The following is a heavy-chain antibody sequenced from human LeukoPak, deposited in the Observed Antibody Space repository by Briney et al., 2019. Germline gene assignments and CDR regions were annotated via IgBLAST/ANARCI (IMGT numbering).Heavy chain of an antibody. CDR2: ISSSSSTI. Sequence: GGSLRLSCAASGFTFSSYSMNWVRQAPGKGLEWVSYISSSSSTIYYADSVKGRFTISRDNAKNSLYLQMNSLRAEDTAVYYCARGFPQSYFDYWGQGTLVTVSS. CDR3: ARGFPQSYFDY. V-gene: IGHV3-48*01. J-gene: IGHJ4*02. CDR1: GFTFSSYS.